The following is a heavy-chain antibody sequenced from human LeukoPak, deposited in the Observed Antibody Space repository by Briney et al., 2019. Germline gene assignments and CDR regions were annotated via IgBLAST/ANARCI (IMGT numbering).Heavy chain of an antibody. J-gene: IGHJ5*02. D-gene: IGHD3-22*01. CDR3: ARSRPATYYYDSSGHNWFDP. V-gene: IGHV3-20*04. Sequence: GGSLRLSCAASGFTFDDYGMSWVRQAPGKGLEWVSGINWNGGSTGYADSVKGRFTISRDNAKNSLYLQMNSLRAEDTAVYYCARSRPATYYYDSSGHNWFDPWGQGTLVTVSS. CDR1: GFTFDDYG. CDR2: INWNGGST.